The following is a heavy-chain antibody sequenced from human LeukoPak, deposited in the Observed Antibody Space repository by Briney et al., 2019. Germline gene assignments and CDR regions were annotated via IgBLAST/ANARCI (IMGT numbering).Heavy chain of an antibody. CDR1: GGSVSSSSYY. CDR2: FHYSGST. J-gene: IGHJ4*02. CDR3: ARSSGTGTFSY. Sequence: SETLSLTCSVSGGSVSSSSYYWGWVRRPPGKGLEWIGSFHYSGSTYYNPSLKSRVTISGDTSKNQFSLKLRSVTAADTAVYYCARSSGTGTFSYWGQGTLVTVSS. V-gene: IGHV4-39*01. D-gene: IGHD6-25*01.